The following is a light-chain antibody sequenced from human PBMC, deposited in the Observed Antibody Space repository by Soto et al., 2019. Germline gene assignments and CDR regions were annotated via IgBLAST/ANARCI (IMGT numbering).Light chain of an antibody. CDR2: GNS. CDR1: SSNIGAGYD. Sequence: QSVLTQPPSVSGAPGQRVTISCTGSSSNIGAGYDVHWYQQLPGTAPKLLIYGNSNRPSGVPDRFSGSKSGTSASRAITGLQADDEADYYCQAYDSSVTLRVFGTGTKLTVL. V-gene: IGLV1-40*01. CDR3: QAYDSSVTLRV. J-gene: IGLJ1*01.